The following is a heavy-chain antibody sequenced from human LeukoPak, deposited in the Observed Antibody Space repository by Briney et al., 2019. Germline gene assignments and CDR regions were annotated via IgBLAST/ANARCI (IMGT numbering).Heavy chain of an antibody. V-gene: IGHV3-48*03. Sequence: GGSLRLSCAASGFTFSSYEKNWVRQAPGKGLEWVSYIGSSGSTIYYADSVKGRFTISIDNAKNSLYLQMNSRRAEDPAVYYGARVSIRSGYYEHWGQGTLVTVSS. CDR3: ARVSIRSGYYEH. J-gene: IGHJ1*01. CDR2: IGSSGSTI. D-gene: IGHD3-3*01. CDR1: GFTFSSYE.